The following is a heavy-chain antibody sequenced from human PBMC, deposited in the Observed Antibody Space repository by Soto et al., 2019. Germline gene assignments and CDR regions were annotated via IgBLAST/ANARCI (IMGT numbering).Heavy chain of an antibody. D-gene: IGHD6-13*01. J-gene: IGHJ6*02. CDR2: IIPIFGTA. Sequence: QVQLVQSGAEVKKPGSSVKVSCKASGGTFSSYAISWVRQAPGQGLDWMGGIIPIFGTANYAQKFQGRVTITADESTSTAYMELSSLRSEDTAVYYCAREDSSSWAPCMDIWGQGTTVTVSS. CDR3: AREDSSSWAPCMDI. V-gene: IGHV1-69*12. CDR1: GGTFSSYA.